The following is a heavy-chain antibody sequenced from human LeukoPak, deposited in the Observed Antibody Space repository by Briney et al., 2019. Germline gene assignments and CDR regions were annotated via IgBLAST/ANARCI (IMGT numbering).Heavy chain of an antibody. J-gene: IGHJ4*02. CDR2: ISAYNGNT. CDR1: GYTFTSYG. CDR3: ARVPPSSWYSDY. Sequence: RWASVKVSCKASGYTFTSYGISWVRQAPGQGLEWMGWISAYNGNTNYAQKLQGRVTMTTDTSTSTAYMELSSLRSEDTAVYYCARVPPSSWYSDYWGQGTLVTVSS. V-gene: IGHV1-18*01. D-gene: IGHD6-13*01.